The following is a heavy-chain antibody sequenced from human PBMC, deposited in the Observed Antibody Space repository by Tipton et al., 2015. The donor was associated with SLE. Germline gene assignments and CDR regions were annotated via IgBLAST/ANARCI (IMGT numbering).Heavy chain of an antibody. CDR1: GGSISSSSYY. CDR2: INHSGST. CDR3: ARHIGIGLGFCSSTSCHAFDI. J-gene: IGHJ3*02. D-gene: IGHD2-2*01. V-gene: IGHV4-39*01. Sequence: TLSLTCTVSGGSISSSSYYWSWIRQPPGKGLELIGEINHSGSTNYNPSLKSRVTISVDTSKNQFSLKLSSVTAADTAVYYCARHIGIGLGFCSSTSCHAFDIWGQGTMVTVSS.